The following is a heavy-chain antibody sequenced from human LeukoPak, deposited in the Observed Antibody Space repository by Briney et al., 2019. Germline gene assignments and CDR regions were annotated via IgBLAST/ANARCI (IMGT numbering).Heavy chain of an antibody. V-gene: IGHV1-2*02. D-gene: IGHD3-10*01. CDR1: GYTFTGYY. J-gene: IGHJ4*02. CDR3: ARDLVGYYGSGGYPSDY. Sequence: GASVKVSCKASGYTFTGYYMHWVRQAPGQGLEWMGWINPNSGGTNYAQKFQGRVTMTRDTSISTAYMELSRLRSDDTAVYHCARDLVGYYGSGGYPSDYWGQGTLVTVSS. CDR2: INPNSGGT.